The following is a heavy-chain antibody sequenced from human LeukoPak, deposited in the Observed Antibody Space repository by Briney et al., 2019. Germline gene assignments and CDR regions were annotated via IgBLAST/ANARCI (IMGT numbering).Heavy chain of an antibody. D-gene: IGHD3-22*01. CDR3: ARTTYYYDSSGYYYLDY. V-gene: IGHV3-74*01. CDR1: GFTFSSYW. Sequence: PGGSLRLSCAASGFTFSSYWMHWVRQAPGKGLVWVSRINSDGSSTIYADSVKGRFTISRDNAKNTLYLQMNSLTAEDTAVYYCARTTYYYDSSGYYYLDYWGQGTLVTVSS. CDR2: INSDGSST. J-gene: IGHJ4*02.